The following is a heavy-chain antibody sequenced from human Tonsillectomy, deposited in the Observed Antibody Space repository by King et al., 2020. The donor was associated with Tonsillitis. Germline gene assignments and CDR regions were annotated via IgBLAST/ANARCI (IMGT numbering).Heavy chain of an antibody. CDR3: ARAIHDSSGPYRYYFDY. CDR1: GFTFSSYN. V-gene: IGHV3-48*02. Sequence: VQLVESGGGLVQPGGSLRLSCAASGFTFSSYNMNWVRQAPGKGLEWVSYISSSSSTIYYADSVKGRFTISRDNAKNSLYLQMNSLRDEDTAVYYCARAIHDSSGPYRYYFDYWGQGTLVTVSS. CDR2: ISSSSSTI. D-gene: IGHD3-22*01. J-gene: IGHJ4*02.